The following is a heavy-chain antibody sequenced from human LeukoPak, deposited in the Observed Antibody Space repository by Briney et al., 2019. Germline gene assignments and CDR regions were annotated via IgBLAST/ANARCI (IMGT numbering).Heavy chain of an antibody. CDR3: ATDGYNYAGYFDY. CDR2: ASSSGSTI. D-gene: IGHD5-24*01. V-gene: IGHV3-11*01. J-gene: IGHJ4*02. CDR1: GFTFSDYY. Sequence: GGSLRLSCAASGFTFSDYYMSWIRQAPGKGLEWVSYASSSGSTIYYADSVKGRFTISRDNAKNSLYLQMNSLRAEDTAVYYCATDGYNYAGYFDYWGQGTLVTVSS.